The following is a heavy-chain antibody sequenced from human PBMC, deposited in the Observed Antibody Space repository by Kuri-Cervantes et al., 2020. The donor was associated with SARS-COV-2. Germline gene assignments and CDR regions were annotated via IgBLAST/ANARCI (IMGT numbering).Heavy chain of an antibody. CDR3: ARRNDFWSGAYFDY. D-gene: IGHD3-3*01. J-gene: IGHJ4*02. Sequence: GGSLRLSCAASGFTFSSNEMNWVRQAPGKGLEWVSYISSSGSTIYYADSVKGRFTISRDNAKNSLYLQMNSLRAEDTAVYYCARRNDFWSGAYFDYWGQGTLVTVSS. V-gene: IGHV3-48*03. CDR2: ISSSGSTI. CDR1: GFTFSSNE.